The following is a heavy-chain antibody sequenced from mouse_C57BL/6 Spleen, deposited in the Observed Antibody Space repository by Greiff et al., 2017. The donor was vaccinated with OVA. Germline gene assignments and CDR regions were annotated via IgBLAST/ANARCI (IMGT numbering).Heavy chain of an antibody. Sequence: VQLQQPGAELVMPGASVKLSCKASGYTFTSYWMHWVKQRPGQGLEWIGEIDPSDSYTNYNQKFKGKSTLTVDKSSSTAYMQLSSLTSEDSAVYYCARSFSAMDYWGKGTSVTVSS. J-gene: IGHJ4*01. CDR2: IDPSDSYT. V-gene: IGHV1-69*01. CDR1: GYTFTSYW. CDR3: ARSFSAMDY. D-gene: IGHD1-2*01.